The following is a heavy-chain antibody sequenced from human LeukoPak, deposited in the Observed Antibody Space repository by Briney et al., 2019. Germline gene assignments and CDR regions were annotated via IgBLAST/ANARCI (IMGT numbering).Heavy chain of an antibody. V-gene: IGHV3-48*01. CDR1: GFTFSSYW. Sequence: GGSLRLSCAASGFTFSSYWMHWVRQAPGKGLEWVSYISSSSSTIYYADSVKGRFTISRDNAKNSLYLQMNSLRAEDTAVYYCARDGDTVFDYWGQGTLVTVSS. CDR3: ARDGDTVFDY. CDR2: ISSSSSTI. D-gene: IGHD7-27*01. J-gene: IGHJ4*02.